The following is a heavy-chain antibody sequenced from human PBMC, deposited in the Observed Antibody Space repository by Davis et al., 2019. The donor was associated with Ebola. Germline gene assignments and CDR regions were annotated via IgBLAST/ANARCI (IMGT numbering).Heavy chain of an antibody. CDR2: IIPILGIA. CDR3: ARDPIVVVTYYYYGMDV. CDR1: GGTFSSYA. Sequence: SVKVSCKASGGTFSSYAISWVRQAPGQGLEWMGRIIPILGIANYAQKFQGRVTITADKSTSTAYVELSSLRSEDTAVYYCARDPIVVVTYYYYGMDVWGQGTTVTVSS. D-gene: IGHD3-22*01. V-gene: IGHV1-69*04. J-gene: IGHJ6*02.